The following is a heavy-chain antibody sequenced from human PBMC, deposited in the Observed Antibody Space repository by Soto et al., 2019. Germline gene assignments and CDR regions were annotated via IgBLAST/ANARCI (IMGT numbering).Heavy chain of an antibody. Sequence: PSETLSLTYTVSGGSISSSSYYWGWIRQPPGKGPEWIGSIYYSGSTYYNPSLKSRVTISVDTSRTQFSLKLSSVTAADTAVYYRARDNWNYASGWDGTGWHYYGMAVCGQGTTVTVSS. D-gene: IGHD1-7*01. CDR2: IYYSGST. V-gene: IGHV4-39*02. CDR3: ARDNWNYASGWDGTGWHYYGMAV. J-gene: IGHJ6*02. CDR1: GGSISSSSYY.